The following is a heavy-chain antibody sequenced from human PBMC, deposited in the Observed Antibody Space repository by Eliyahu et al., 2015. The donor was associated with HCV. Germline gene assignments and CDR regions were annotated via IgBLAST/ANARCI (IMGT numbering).Heavy chain of an antibody. J-gene: IGHJ4*02. CDR2: VHPNNGAT. CDR1: GYSFAGHP. CDR3: ARGDVNSGY. D-gene: IGHD4-23*01. Sequence: QVQLVQSGAEVKKPGASVKVSCKASGYSFAGHPLDWVRQAPGQGPEGGGRVHPNNGATNYAQKFQGRVTMTRDTSIGTAYMELNSLRSDDTAVYYCARGDVNSGYWGQGTLVTVSS. V-gene: IGHV1-2*02.